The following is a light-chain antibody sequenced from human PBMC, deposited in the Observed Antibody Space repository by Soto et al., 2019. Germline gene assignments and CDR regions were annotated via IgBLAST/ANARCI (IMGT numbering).Light chain of an antibody. Sequence: DIQMTQSPSTLSASVGDRVTITCRASQSISSWLAWYQQKPGETPKLLIYKASSLESGVPSRFSGSESGTEFTLTINSLQPDDFATYYCQEYSTNSRTFGQGTKVEIK. V-gene: IGKV1-5*03. J-gene: IGKJ1*01. CDR3: QEYSTNSRT. CDR2: KAS. CDR1: QSISSW.